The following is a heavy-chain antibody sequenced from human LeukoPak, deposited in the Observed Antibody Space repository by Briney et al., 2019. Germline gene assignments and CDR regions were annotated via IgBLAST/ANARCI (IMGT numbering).Heavy chain of an antibody. CDR1: GFTFSDYY. J-gene: IGHJ4*02. V-gene: IGHV3-11*01. Sequence: NPAGSLRLSCAASGFTFSDYYMSWIRQAPGEGREWVSYISSSGSTIYYADSVKGRFTISRDNPKNPLYLQMNRMRAEDTAVYYCARPYSGYDPVGLWGQGTLVTVSS. CDR3: ARPYSGYDPVGL. CDR2: ISSSGSTI. D-gene: IGHD5-12*01.